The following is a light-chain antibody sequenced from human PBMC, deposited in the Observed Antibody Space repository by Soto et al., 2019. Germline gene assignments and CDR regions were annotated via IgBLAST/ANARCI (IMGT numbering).Light chain of an antibody. Sequence: DIKMPQFPSTLSAPIGDRVTITCRASQTVSSWLAWYQQKPGKAPKLLIYKASNLETGVPSRFSGSGSGTEFTLTISSLQPDDFATYYCQQYNPYSPYTFGQGTRLEIK. J-gene: IGKJ2*01. CDR2: KAS. CDR3: QQYNPYSPYT. CDR1: QTVSSW. V-gene: IGKV1-5*03.